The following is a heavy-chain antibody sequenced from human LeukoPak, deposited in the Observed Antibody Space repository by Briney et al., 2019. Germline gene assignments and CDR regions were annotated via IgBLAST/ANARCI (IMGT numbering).Heavy chain of an antibody. D-gene: IGHD4-11*01. CDR3: ARGLTVTTAAEWFDP. CDR2: IYYSGST. Sequence: SQTLSLTCTVSGGSISSGGYYWSWIRQPPGKGLEWIGYIYYSGSTNYNPSLKSRVTISVDTSKNQFSLKLSSVTAADTAVYYCARGLTVTTAAEWFDPWGQGTLVTVSS. V-gene: IGHV4-61*08. J-gene: IGHJ5*02. CDR1: GGSISSGGYY.